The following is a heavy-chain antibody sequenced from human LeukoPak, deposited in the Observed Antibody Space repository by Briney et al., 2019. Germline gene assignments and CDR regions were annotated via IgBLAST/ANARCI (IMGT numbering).Heavy chain of an antibody. V-gene: IGHV1-69*05. CDR2: IIPIFGTA. Sequence: SVKVSCKASGGTFSSYAISWVRQAPGQGLEWMGRIIPIFGTANYARKFQGRVTITTDESTSTAYMELSSLRSEDTAVYYCARVVGDFWSGSYYYYYYMDVWGKGTTVTVSS. D-gene: IGHD3-3*01. J-gene: IGHJ6*03. CDR3: ARVVGDFWSGSYYYYYYMDV. CDR1: GGTFSSYA.